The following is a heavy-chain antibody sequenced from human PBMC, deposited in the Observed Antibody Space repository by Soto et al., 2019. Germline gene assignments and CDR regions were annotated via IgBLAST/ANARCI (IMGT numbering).Heavy chain of an antibody. D-gene: IGHD4-17*01. Sequence: SVKVSCKASGGTFSSYAISWVRQAPGQGLEWMGGIIPIFGTANYAQKFQGRVTITADESTSTAYMELSSLRSEDTAVYYCARDRATTVTSVNDAFDIWGQGTMVTVSS. CDR3: ARDRATTVTSVNDAFDI. CDR2: IIPIFGTA. CDR1: GGTFSSYA. J-gene: IGHJ3*02. V-gene: IGHV1-69*13.